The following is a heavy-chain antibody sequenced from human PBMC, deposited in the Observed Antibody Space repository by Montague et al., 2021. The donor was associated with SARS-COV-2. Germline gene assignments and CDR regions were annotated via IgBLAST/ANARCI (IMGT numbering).Heavy chain of an antibody. Sequence: SETLSLTCTVSGGSISNYYWSWIRQPAGKGLEWIGRTYASGNTNYNPSLKSRVTMSVDTSKNHFTLRLSSVTAADTAVYYCANFRRTQLLFGTLYYGMDVWGQGTTVTVSS. V-gene: IGHV4-4*07. CDR2: TYASGNT. D-gene: IGHD2-2*01. J-gene: IGHJ6*02. CDR3: ANFRRTQLLFGTLYYGMDV. CDR1: GGSISNYY.